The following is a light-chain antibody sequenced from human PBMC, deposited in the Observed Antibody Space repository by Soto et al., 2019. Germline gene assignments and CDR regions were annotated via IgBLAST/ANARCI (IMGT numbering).Light chain of an antibody. V-gene: IGKV1-5*03. CDR2: KAS. J-gene: IGKJ2*01. Sequence: DIHMTQSPSTLSASVGDRVTITCRASQNISNLLTWYQQRPGKAPKLLIYKASRLENGVPLRFSGSGSGTEFTLSISSLQPDDFATYYCQQYNSFPYTFGQGTKLEIK. CDR3: QQYNSFPYT. CDR1: QNISNL.